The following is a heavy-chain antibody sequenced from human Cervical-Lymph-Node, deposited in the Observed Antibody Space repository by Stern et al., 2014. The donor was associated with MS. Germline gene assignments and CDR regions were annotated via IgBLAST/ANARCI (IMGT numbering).Heavy chain of an antibody. V-gene: IGHV2-70*12. Sequence: QITLKESGPALVRPTQTLTLTCTFSGFSLSTTGLCVSWIRQSPGKALEWLALIAWDDDKYYSPSLKTRLNISKDTSKNQVVLTMTNMDPVDTATYYCARCNVNSGGAFDSWGQGTLVTVSS. D-gene: IGHD2/OR15-2a*01. J-gene: IGHJ4*02. CDR2: IAWDDDK. CDR3: ARCNVNSGGAFDS. CDR1: GFSLSTTGLC.